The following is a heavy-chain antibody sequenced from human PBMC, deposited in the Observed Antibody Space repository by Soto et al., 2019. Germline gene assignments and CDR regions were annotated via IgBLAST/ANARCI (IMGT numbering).Heavy chain of an antibody. CDR2: INPNSGDT. D-gene: IGHD4-17*01. CDR1: GYTFTGHY. CDR3: ARLNYGGNPLDY. J-gene: IGHJ4*02. Sequence: SVKVSCEASGYTFTGHYLRWVRQAPGQGLEWMGWINPNSGDTNYAQKFHGRVTMSRDTSISTAYLELSSLRSDDTAVYYCARLNYGGNPLDYWGQGALVTVSS. V-gene: IGHV1-2*02.